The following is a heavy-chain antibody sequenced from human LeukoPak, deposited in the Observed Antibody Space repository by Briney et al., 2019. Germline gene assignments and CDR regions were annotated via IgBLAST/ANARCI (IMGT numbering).Heavy chain of an antibody. D-gene: IGHD6-19*01. Sequence: PGRSLRLSCAASGFTFSSYAMHWVRQAPGKGLGWVAVISYDGSNKYYADSVKGRFTISRDNSKNTLYLQMNSLRAEDTAVYYCARAWYSGWYIHLDYWGQGTLVTVSS. V-gene: IGHV3-30*04. CDR2: ISYDGSNK. J-gene: IGHJ4*02. CDR3: ARAWYSGWYIHLDY. CDR1: GFTFSSYA.